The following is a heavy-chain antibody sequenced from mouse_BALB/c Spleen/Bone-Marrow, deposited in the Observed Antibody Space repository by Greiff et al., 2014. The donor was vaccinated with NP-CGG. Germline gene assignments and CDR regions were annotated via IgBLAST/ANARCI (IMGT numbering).Heavy chain of an antibody. CDR1: GYSFTSGYS. D-gene: IGHD6-1*01. J-gene: IGHJ1*01. CDR2: IHYNGST. Sequence: EVMLVESGPDLVKPSQSLSLTCNVTGYSFTSGYSWHWIRQFPGNKLEWMGYIHYNGSTSYNQSLKSRISFTRDTSKNQFFLQLNSVTTEDTATYDCARRGGPQYLYFDVWGAGTTVTVSA. CDR3: ARRGGPQYLYFDV. V-gene: IGHV3-1*02.